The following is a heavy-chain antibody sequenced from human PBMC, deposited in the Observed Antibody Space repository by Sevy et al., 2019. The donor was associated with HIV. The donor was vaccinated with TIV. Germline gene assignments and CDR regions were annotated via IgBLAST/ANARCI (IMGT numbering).Heavy chain of an antibody. D-gene: IGHD3-22*01. CDR3: ARDPRTFSFDSSGYGHDY. CDR1: GYTFISYG. V-gene: IGHV1-18*01. Sequence: ASVKVSCKASGYTFISYGISWARQAPGRGLEWMGWISTYNDNTNYAQKFQGRVTMTTDTSTSTVYMELRSLRSDDAAMYYCARDPRTFSFDSSGYGHDYWGQGTLVTVSS. J-gene: IGHJ4*02. CDR2: ISTYNDNT.